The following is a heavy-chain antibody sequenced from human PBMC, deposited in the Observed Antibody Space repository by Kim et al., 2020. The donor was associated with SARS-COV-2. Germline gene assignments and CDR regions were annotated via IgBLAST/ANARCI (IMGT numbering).Heavy chain of an antibody. CDR2: ISAYNGNT. CDR3: ARGLQGLDV. J-gene: IGHJ6*02. V-gene: IGHV1-18*01. Sequence: VRPAPGQGLEWMGWISAYNGNTKYAQKLQGRVTMTTDTSTSTVYMELRSLRSDDTAVYYCARGLQGLDVWGQGTTVTVSS.